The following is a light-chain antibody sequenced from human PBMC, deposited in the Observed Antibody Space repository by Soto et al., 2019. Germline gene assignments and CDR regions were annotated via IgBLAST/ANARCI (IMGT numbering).Light chain of an antibody. CDR2: RNN. J-gene: IGLJ1*01. CDR1: SSSIGSNY. Sequence: QSVLTQPPSASGTPGQRVTISCSGSSSSIGSNYVYWYQQLPGTAPKLLISRNNQRPSGVPDRFSGSKSGTSASLAISGLRSEDEADYFCAAWDDSLSGRYVFGTGTKVTVL. CDR3: AAWDDSLSGRYV. V-gene: IGLV1-47*01.